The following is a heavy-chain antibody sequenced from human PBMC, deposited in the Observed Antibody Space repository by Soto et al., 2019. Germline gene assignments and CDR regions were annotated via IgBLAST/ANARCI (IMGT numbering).Heavy chain of an antibody. CDR2: IDRTGST. D-gene: IGHD1-7*01. CDR3: ASRYPGTSVDY. Sequence: QVQLQESGPGLVKPAGTLSLTCVVSGGSFTSNNLWSWGRQPPGRGLEWSGEIDRTGSTNYNPSLKSRVTISLDKSENQFALKVTSLTAADTAVYYCASRYPGTSVDYWGQGTLVTVSS. CDR1: GGSFTSNNL. J-gene: IGHJ4*02. V-gene: IGHV4-4*02.